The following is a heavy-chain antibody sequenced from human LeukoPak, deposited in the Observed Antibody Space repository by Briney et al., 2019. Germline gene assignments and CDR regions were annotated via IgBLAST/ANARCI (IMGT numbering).Heavy chain of an antibody. CDR3: ARRSGYYWDAFDV. Sequence: GGSLRLSCAVSGFNFNSYWMNWVRHAPGKGLEWVANIKQDESEKNYVDSVKGRFTISRDNANNLLHLQMNNLRADDTAVYYCARRSGYYWDAFDVWGQGTMVTVSS. D-gene: IGHD3-22*01. CDR1: GFNFNSYW. J-gene: IGHJ3*01. V-gene: IGHV3-7*01. CDR2: IKQDESEK.